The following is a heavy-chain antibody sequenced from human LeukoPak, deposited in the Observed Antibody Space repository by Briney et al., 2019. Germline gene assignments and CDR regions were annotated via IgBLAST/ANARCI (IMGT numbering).Heavy chain of an antibody. CDR3: AKGAARVAPFYYYYYMDV. CDR2: ISGTGNRT. J-gene: IGHJ6*03. Sequence: GGSLRLSCAASGFTFSSYAMGWVRQAPGKGLEWVSAISGTGNRTYYADSVKGRFTISRDNSKNTLYLQMNSLRAEDTAVYYCAKGAARVAPFYYYYYMDVWGKGTTVTVSS. V-gene: IGHV3-23*01. CDR1: GFTFSSYA. D-gene: IGHD6-6*01.